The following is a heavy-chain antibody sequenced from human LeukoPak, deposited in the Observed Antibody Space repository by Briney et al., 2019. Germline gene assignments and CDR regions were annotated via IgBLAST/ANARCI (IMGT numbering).Heavy chain of an antibody. Sequence: GGSLRLSCAASGFTFSSYWMSWVRQAPGKGLEWVANIKQDGSEKYYVDSVKGRFTISRDNAKNSLYLQMNSLRAEDTAVYYCAGGVSGSSPYYYYYYMDVWGKGTTVTVSS. V-gene: IGHV3-7*04. CDR2: IKQDGSEK. CDR1: GFTFSSYW. D-gene: IGHD1-26*01. J-gene: IGHJ6*03. CDR3: AGGVSGSSPYYYYYYMDV.